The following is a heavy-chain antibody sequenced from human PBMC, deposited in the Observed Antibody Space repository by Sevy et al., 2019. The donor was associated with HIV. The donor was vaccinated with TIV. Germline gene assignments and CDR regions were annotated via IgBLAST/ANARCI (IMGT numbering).Heavy chain of an antibody. Sequence: SETLSLTCAVYGGSFSGYYWSWIRQPPGKGLEWIGAINHSGSTNYNPSLKSRVTISVDTSKNQFSLKLSSVTAADTAVYYCARVRIFGVVTVYYYYGMDVWGQGTTVTVSS. CDR1: GGSFSGYY. V-gene: IGHV4-34*01. J-gene: IGHJ6*02. D-gene: IGHD3-3*01. CDR2: INHSGST. CDR3: ARVRIFGVVTVYYYYGMDV.